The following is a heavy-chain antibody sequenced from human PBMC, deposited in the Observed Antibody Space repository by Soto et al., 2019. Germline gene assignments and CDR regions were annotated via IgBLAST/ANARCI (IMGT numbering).Heavy chain of an antibody. J-gene: IGHJ3*02. D-gene: IGHD3-9*01. CDR1: GFTFSSYD. Sequence: GGSLRLSCAASGFTFSSYDMHWVRQATGKGLEWVSAIGTAGDTYYPGSVKGRFTISRENAKNSLYLQMNSLRAEDTAVYYCARSYYDILTGSHDAFDIWGQGTMVTVSS. CDR3: ARSYYDILTGSHDAFDI. CDR2: IGTAGDT. V-gene: IGHV3-13*01.